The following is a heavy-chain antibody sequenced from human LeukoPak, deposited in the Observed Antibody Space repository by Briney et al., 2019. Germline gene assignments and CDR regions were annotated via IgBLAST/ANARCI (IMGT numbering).Heavy chain of an antibody. CDR3: ARGLYDYVWGSYRYTPDY. Sequence: GGSLRFSCAASGFTFSSYSMNWVRQAPGKGLEWVSSISSSSSYIYYADSVKGRFTISRDNAKNSLYLQMNSLRAEDTAVYYCARGLYDYVWGSYRYTPDYWGQGTLVTVSS. CDR2: ISSSSSYI. V-gene: IGHV3-21*01. J-gene: IGHJ4*02. CDR1: GFTFSSYS. D-gene: IGHD3-16*02.